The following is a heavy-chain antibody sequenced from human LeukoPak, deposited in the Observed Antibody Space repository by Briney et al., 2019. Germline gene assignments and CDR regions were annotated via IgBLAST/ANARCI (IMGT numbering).Heavy chain of an antibody. J-gene: IGHJ5*02. CDR3: ARVATDGGGFDP. CDR2: LSSDNYTI. D-gene: IGHD3-16*01. CDR1: GITFSSYS. V-gene: IGHV3-48*01. Sequence: GGSLRLSCAASGITFSSYSMNWVRQAPGKALEWISYLSSDNYTIYYADSVKGRFIISRDNAKDSLYRQMNSLRAEDTAVYYCARVATDGGGFDPWGQGTLVTVSS.